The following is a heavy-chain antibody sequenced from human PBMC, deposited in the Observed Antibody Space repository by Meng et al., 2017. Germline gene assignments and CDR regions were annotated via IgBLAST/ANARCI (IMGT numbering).Heavy chain of an antibody. D-gene: IGHD5-18*01. CDR3: ARGTRGYSYGNDY. CDR2: INHSGST. CDR1: GGSFSGYY. J-gene: IGHJ4*02. Sequence: VQLQRGGAGLLKPSETLSLTCAVYGGSFSGYYWSWIRQPPGKGLEWIGEINHSGSTNYNPSLKSRVTISVDTSKNQFSLKLSSVTAADTAVYYCARGTRGYSYGNDYWGQGTLVTVSS. V-gene: IGHV4-34*01.